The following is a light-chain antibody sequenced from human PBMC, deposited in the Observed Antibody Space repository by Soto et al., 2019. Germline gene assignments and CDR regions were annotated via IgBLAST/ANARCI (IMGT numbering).Light chain of an antibody. CDR2: TAS. V-gene: IGKV1-39*01. J-gene: IGKJ3*01. Sequence: DIQMTQSPSSLSASVGDRVTITCRASQSISIYLNWYQQKPGKAPKLLIYTASSLQSGVPSRFSGSGSGTDFILTISSLQPEDFATYYCQQSYNTPPFTFGPGTKVDIK. CDR1: QSISIY. CDR3: QQSYNTPPFT.